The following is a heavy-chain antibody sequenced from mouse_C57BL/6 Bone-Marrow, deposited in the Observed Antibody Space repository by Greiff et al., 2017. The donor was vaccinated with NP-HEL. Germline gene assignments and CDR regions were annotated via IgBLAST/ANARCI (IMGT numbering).Heavy chain of an antibody. V-gene: IGHV5-17*01. CDR2: ISSGSSTI. J-gene: IGHJ3*01. CDR3: ARRPPFEGFAY. Sequence: EVQRVESGGGLVKPGGSLKLSCAASGFTFSDYGMHWVRQAPEKGLEWVAYISSGSSTIYYADTVKGRFTISRDNAKNTLFLQMTSLRSEDTAMYYCARRPPFEGFAYWGQGTLVTVSA. CDR1: GFTFSDYG.